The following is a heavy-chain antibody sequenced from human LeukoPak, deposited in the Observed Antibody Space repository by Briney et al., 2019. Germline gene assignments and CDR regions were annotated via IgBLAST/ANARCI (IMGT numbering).Heavy chain of an antibody. Sequence: GGSLRLSCAASGFTFRIHFMSWVRQAPGKGLEWVSGISSSSTYIFYADSVKGRFTISRDNAKDSLDLQMNSLRAEDTAVYYCVRDKGAVAGSAIFDYWGQGTLVIVSS. CDR2: ISSSSTYI. D-gene: IGHD6-19*01. J-gene: IGHJ4*02. V-gene: IGHV3-21*01. CDR3: VRDKGAVAGSAIFDY. CDR1: GFTFRIHF.